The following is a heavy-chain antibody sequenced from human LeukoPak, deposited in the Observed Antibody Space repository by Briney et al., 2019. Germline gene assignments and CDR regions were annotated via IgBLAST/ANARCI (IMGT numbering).Heavy chain of an antibody. J-gene: IGHJ4*02. CDR3: ARDSMYCSSSSCFSRGGY. Sequence: PSETLSLTCTVSGGYISSYYWSWIRQPAGKGLEWIGRIYNSGNTNYNPSLKSRVAMSVDTSKNQISLKLSSVTAADTAVYYCARDSMYCSSSSCFSRGGYWGQGTLVTVSS. D-gene: IGHD2-2*01. V-gene: IGHV4-4*07. CDR1: GGYISSYY. CDR2: IYNSGNT.